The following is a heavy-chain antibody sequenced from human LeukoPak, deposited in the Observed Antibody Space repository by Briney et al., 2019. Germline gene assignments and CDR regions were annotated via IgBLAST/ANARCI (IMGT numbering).Heavy chain of an antibody. CDR1: GYTFTSYD. CDR2: MNPNSGNT. V-gene: IGHV1-8*03. J-gene: IGHJ5*02. CDR3: ARGRKVRGVSGWFDP. D-gene: IGHD3-10*01. Sequence: ASVKVSCKASGYTFTSYDINWVRQATGQGLEWMGWMNPNSGNTGYAQKYQGRVTITRNTSISTAYMEPSSLRSEDTAVYYCARGRKVRGVSGWFDPWGQGTLVTVSS.